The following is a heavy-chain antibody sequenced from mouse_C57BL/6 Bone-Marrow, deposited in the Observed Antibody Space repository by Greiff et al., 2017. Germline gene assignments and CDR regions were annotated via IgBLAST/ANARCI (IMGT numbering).Heavy chain of an antibody. CDR2: INPNNGGT. D-gene: IGHD1-1*01. CDR1: GYTFTDYY. J-gene: IGHJ4*01. CDR3: ALVLQRYYYAMDY. V-gene: IGHV1-26*01. Sequence: VQLQQSGPELVKPGASVKISCKASGYTFTDYYMHWVKQSPGQSLEWIGDINPNNGGTSYNQKFKGKATLTVDKSSSTAYMELRSLTSEDSAVYYCALVLQRYYYAMDYWGQGTSVTVSS.